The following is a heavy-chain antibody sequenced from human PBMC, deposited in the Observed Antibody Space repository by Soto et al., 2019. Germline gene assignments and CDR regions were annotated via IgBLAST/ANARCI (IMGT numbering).Heavy chain of an antibody. Sequence: EVQLLESGGGLVQPGGSLRLSCAASGSTFRRHAMSWVRQAPGKGLEWVASISGNDGSTYYADSVKGRFTISRDNSQNTLYLQMNSLRAEDTAVYYCAKTRSGIVVVVDYWGQGTVVTVSS. D-gene: IGHD2-15*01. CDR3: AKTRSGIVVVVDY. V-gene: IGHV3-23*01. J-gene: IGHJ4*02. CDR2: ISGNDGST. CDR1: GSTFRRHA.